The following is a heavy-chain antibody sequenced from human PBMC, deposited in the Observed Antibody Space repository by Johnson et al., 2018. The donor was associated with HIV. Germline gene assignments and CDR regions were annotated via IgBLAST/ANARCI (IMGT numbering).Heavy chain of an antibody. CDR2: ISYDGNNK. CDR3: ARGEYSSGWSNTFDI. J-gene: IGHJ3*02. D-gene: IGHD6-19*01. Sequence: QVQLVESGGGVVQPGRSLRLSCAASGFTFSSYAMHWVRQAPGKGLEWVAVISYDGNNKYYADSVKGRFTISRDNSKNTLYLQMNSLRAEDTAVYYCARGEYSSGWSNTFDIWGQGTMVTVSS. CDR1: GFTFSSYA. V-gene: IGHV3-30-3*01.